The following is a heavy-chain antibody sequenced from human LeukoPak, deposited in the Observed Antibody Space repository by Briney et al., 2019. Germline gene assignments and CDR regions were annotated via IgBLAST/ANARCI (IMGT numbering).Heavy chain of an antibody. V-gene: IGHV3-23*01. CDR3: AKDYYTSGTYYDYDAFDI. J-gene: IGHJ3*02. Sequence: GGSPRLSCAASGFPFSSYAMSWVRQAPGGGLEWVSAICGGGTYTYYADSVKGRFTISGDNSKNTLSLEMNSLRAEDTAVYYCAKDYYTSGTYYDYDAFDIWGQGTLVTVSS. CDR2: ICGGGTYT. CDR1: GFPFSSYA. D-gene: IGHD3-10*01.